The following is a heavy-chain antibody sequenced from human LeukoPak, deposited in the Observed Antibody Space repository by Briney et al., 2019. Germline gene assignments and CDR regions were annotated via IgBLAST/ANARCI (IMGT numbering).Heavy chain of an antibody. CDR2: ISYDGSNK. CDR1: GFTFSTYA. CDR3: ARGLYYMDV. D-gene: IGHD3-16*01. V-gene: IGHV3-30*01. J-gene: IGHJ6*03. Sequence: GGSLRLSCAASGFTFSTYAIHWVRQAPGKGLEWVALISYDGSNKYYAGSVKGRFTLSRDNSKSTVFLQMNSLRAEDTAVYYCARGLYYMDVWGKGTTVTVSS.